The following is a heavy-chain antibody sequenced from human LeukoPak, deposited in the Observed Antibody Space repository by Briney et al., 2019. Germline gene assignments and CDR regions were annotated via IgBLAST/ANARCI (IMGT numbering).Heavy chain of an antibody. Sequence: SVKVSCKAPGGTFSSYAISWVRQAPGQGLEWMGRIIPILGIANYAQKFQGRVTITADKSTSTAYMELSSLRSEDTAVYYCARVAMGDYYGSGSSTYYYYYYGMDVWGQGTTVTVSS. J-gene: IGHJ6*02. CDR1: GGTFSSYA. D-gene: IGHD3-10*01. CDR3: ARVAMGDYYGSGSSTYYYYYYGMDV. CDR2: IIPILGIA. V-gene: IGHV1-69*04.